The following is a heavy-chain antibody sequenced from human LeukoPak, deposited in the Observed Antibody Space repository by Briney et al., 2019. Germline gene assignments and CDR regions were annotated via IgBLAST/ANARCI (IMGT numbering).Heavy chain of an antibody. J-gene: IGHJ4*02. CDR2: IYHSGST. CDR3: ARASYYYDSSGYYPLFYFDY. CDR1: GDSISSGYY. Sequence: PSETLSLTCTVSGDSISSGYYWGWIRQPPGKGLEWIGSIYHSGSTYYNPSLKSRVTISVDTSKNQFSLKLSSVTAADTAVYYCARASYYYDSSGYYPLFYFDYWGQGTLVTVSS. D-gene: IGHD3-22*01. V-gene: IGHV4-38-2*02.